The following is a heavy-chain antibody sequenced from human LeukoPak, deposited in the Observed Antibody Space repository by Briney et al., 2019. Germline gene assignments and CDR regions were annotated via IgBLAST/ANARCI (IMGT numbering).Heavy chain of an antibody. CDR3: ARTDNKYDSRLLFN. CDR1: GYTFTGYY. CDR2: VNPHSGGT. Sequence: ASVKVSCKASGYTFTGYYMHWVRQAPGQGLEWMGWVNPHSGGTNSAQGFRGKVTMTRDTSVTTAYLELNSLESDDTAIYYCARTDNKYDSRLLFNWGQGTQIIVSS. V-gene: IGHV1-2*02. J-gene: IGHJ4*02. D-gene: IGHD3-22*01.